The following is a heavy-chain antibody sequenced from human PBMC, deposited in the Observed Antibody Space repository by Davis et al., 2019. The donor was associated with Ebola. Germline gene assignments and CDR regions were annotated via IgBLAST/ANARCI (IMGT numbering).Heavy chain of an antibody. D-gene: IGHD3-10*01. Sequence: PGGSLRLSCAASGFTFDDYAMHWVRQAPGKGLEWVSGISWNSGSIGYADSVKGRFTISRDNAKNSLYLQMNSLRAEDTALYYCAKSKTRQLWFGEFDYWGQGTPVTVSS. J-gene: IGHJ4*02. CDR2: ISWNSGSI. CDR3: AKSKTRQLWFGEFDY. CDR1: GFTFDDYA. V-gene: IGHV3-9*01.